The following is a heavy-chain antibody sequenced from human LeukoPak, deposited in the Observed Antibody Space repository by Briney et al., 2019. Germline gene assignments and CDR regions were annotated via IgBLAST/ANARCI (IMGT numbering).Heavy chain of an antibody. J-gene: IGHJ4*02. V-gene: IGHV3-21*01. CDR1: GYTFSSFS. Sequence: WGSLRLSCVASGYTFSSFSINWVRQAPGKGLEWVSSISVRSNYIYYADSVRGRFSISRDDARDSLFLQMNSLRAEDTAVYYCVRLRRNSDTSGYYYYYDFWGQGTLVTVSS. CDR2: ISVRSNYI. D-gene: IGHD3-22*01. CDR3: VRLRRNSDTSGYYYYYDF.